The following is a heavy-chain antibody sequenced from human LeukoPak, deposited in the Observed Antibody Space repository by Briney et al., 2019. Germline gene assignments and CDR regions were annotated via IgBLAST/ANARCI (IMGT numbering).Heavy chain of an antibody. Sequence: SETPSLTCTVSGGSISSGSYYWRWIRQPAGKGLEWIGRVYTSGSTDYNPSLKSRVTISFDTTKNQFSLNLSSVTAADTAVYYCARDAPPAYCSGGSCYFDYWGQGTLVTVSS. CDR1: GGSISSGSYY. V-gene: IGHV4-61*02. CDR3: ARDAPPAYCSGGSCYFDY. CDR2: VYTSGST. J-gene: IGHJ4*02. D-gene: IGHD2-15*01.